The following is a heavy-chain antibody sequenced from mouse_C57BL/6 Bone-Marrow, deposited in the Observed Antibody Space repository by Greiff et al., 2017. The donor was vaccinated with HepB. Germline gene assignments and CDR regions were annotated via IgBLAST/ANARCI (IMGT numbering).Heavy chain of an antibody. CDR3: TRDGEGSPWYFDV. J-gene: IGHJ1*03. V-gene: IGHV5-9-1*02. CDR2: ISSGGDYI. D-gene: IGHD1-1*01. CDR1: GFTFSSYA. Sequence: EVHLVESGEGLVKPGGSLKLSCAASGFTFSSYAMSWVRQTPEKRLEWVAYISSGGDYIYYADNVKGRFTISRDNARNTLYLQMSSLKSEDTAMYYCTRDGEGSPWYFDVWGTGTTVTVSS.